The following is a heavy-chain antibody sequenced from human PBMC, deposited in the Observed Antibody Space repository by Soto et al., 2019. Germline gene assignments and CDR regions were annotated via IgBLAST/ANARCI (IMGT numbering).Heavy chain of an antibody. Sequence: SETLSLTCTVSGGSISSSSYYWGWIRQPPGKGLEWIGSIYYSGSTYYNPSLKSRVTISVDTSKNQFSLKLSSVTAADTAVYYCARPLSRGDSSSWYGGNWFDPWGQGTLVTVSS. J-gene: IGHJ5*02. CDR2: IYYSGST. CDR1: GGSISSSSYY. D-gene: IGHD6-13*01. CDR3: ARPLSRGDSSSWYGGNWFDP. V-gene: IGHV4-39*01.